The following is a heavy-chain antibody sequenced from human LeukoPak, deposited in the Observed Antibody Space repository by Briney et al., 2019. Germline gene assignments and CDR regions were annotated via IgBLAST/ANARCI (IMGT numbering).Heavy chain of an antibody. CDR2: IYHSGST. Sequence: SETLSLTCAVSGGSISSSNWWSCVRQTPGKGLEWIGEIYHSGSTNYNPSLKSRVTISVDKSKNQFSLKLSSVTAADTAVYYCARSSGAYYAFDIWGQGTMVTVSS. CDR3: ARSSGAYYAFDI. CDR1: GGSISSSNW. J-gene: IGHJ3*02. D-gene: IGHD3-10*01. V-gene: IGHV4-4*02.